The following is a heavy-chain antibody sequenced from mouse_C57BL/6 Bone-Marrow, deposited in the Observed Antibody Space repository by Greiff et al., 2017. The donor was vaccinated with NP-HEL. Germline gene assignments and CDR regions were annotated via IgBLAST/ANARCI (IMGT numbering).Heavy chain of an antibody. CDR3: ARGYYGPY. Sequence: VKLQESGAELVRPGASVKLSCKASGYTFTDYYINWVKQRPGQGLEWIARIYPGSGNTYYNEKFKGKATLTAEKSSSTAYMQLSSLTSEDSAVYFCARGYYGPYWGQGTLVTVSA. J-gene: IGHJ3*01. CDR2: IYPGSGNT. D-gene: IGHD1-1*01. V-gene: IGHV1-76*01. CDR1: GYTFTDYY.